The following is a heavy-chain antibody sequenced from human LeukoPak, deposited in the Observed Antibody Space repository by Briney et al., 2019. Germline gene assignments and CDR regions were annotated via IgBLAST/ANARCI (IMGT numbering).Heavy chain of an antibody. CDR3: ARDGKRIAAAYFDY. D-gene: IGHD6-13*01. Sequence: GGSLRLSCAASGFTFSSYGMHWVRQAPGKGLEWVAVIWYGGSNKYYADSVKGRFTISRDNSKNTLYLQMNSLRAEDTAVYYCARDGKRIAAAYFDYWGQGTLVTVSS. CDR1: GFTFSSYG. CDR2: IWYGGSNK. V-gene: IGHV3-33*01. J-gene: IGHJ4*02.